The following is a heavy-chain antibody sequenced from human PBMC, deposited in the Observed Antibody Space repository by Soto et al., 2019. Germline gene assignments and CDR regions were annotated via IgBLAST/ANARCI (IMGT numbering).Heavy chain of an antibody. CDR2: ISWNSGNI. J-gene: IGHJ4*02. Sequence: EVQLVESGGGLVQPGRSLRLSCAASGFTFDDYAMHWVRQAPGKGLEWVSGISWNSGNIGYAVSVKGRFTISRDNAKNSMYLQMNSLRAEDTALYYCAKDRTEYYYASLDYWGQGTLVTVSS. D-gene: IGHD3-22*01. CDR1: GFTFDDYA. CDR3: AKDRTEYYYASLDY. V-gene: IGHV3-9*01.